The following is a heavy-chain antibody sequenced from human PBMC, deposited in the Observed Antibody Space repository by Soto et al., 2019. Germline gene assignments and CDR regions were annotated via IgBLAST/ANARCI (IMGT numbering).Heavy chain of an antibody. Sequence: QVQLVESGGGVVQPGRSLRLSCAASGFTFSSYGMHWVRQAPGKGLEWVAVIWYDGSNKYYADSVKGRFTISRDNSQNTLYLQMNSLRAEDTAVYYCARRVRRDGMDVWGQGTTVTVSS. CDR3: ARRVRRDGMDV. CDR1: GFTFSSYG. D-gene: IGHD3-10*01. V-gene: IGHV3-33*01. CDR2: IWYDGSNK. J-gene: IGHJ6*02.